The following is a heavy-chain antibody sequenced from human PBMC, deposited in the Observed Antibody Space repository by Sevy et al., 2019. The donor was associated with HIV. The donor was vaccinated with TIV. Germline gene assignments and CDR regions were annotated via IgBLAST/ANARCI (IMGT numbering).Heavy chain of an antibody. D-gene: IGHD2-21*02. J-gene: IGHJ4*02. V-gene: IGHV3-33*08. CDR1: GFTFSSYV. Sequence: GGSLRLSCAASGFTFSSYVMHWVRQAPGKGLEWVALIWYDGTMKYYADSVKGRFTISRDNSKDTLFLQMNSLTPEDTAVYYCARGGGYCGGDCYSIDYWGQGALVTVSS. CDR3: ARGGGYCGGDCYSIDY. CDR2: IWYDGTMK.